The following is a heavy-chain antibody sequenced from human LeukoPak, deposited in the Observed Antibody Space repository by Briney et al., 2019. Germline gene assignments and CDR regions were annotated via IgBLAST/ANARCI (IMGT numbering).Heavy chain of an antibody. Sequence: GGSLRLSCAASGFTFSRDWMHWVRQAPGKGLVWVSRISDDGSITTYADSVQGRFTLSRDNAKNSLYLQMNSLRAEDTAVYYCARKESGYDSFDYWGQGTLVTVTS. CDR2: ISDDGSIT. CDR1: GFTFSRDW. J-gene: IGHJ4*02. D-gene: IGHD5-12*01. V-gene: IGHV3-74*03. CDR3: ARKESGYDSFDY.